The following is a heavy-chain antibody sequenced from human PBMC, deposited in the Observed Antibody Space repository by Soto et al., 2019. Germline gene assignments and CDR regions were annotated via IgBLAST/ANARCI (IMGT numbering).Heavy chain of an antibody. CDR3: ARGAQGFFPVSGIYFYFDH. Sequence: ASVKVSCKTSGYVFTDHLIHWVRQSPGQGLQWVGWVHPDSGGTNVAQAFQDRVTMNADTSITTAYMDLARLRPDDTAIFYCARGAQGFFPVSGIYFYFDHWGQGTPVTVSS. J-gene: IGHJ4*02. CDR2: VHPDSGGT. V-gene: IGHV1-2*02. CDR1: GYVFTDHL. D-gene: IGHD3-22*01.